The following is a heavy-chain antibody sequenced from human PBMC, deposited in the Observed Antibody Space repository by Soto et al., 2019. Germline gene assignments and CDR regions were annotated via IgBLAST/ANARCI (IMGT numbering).Heavy chain of an antibody. CDR1: GFTFSDNT. D-gene: IGHD3-10*01. V-gene: IGHV3-21*01. CDR3: ARGSKYSYGSGKDDAFDV. J-gene: IGHJ3*01. Sequence: PGGSLRLSCAAAGFTFSDNTMYWVRQAPGKGLEWVSTISSSSSHIYYVDSVEGRFTVSRDNVKKSLYLQMDSLRAEDTALYYCARGSKYSYGSGKDDAFDVWGQGTMVTVSS. CDR2: ISSSSSHI.